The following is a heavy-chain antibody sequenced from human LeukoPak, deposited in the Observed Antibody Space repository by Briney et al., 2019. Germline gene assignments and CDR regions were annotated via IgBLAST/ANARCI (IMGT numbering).Heavy chain of an antibody. CDR3: ARPAFDWVTRETPDDY. Sequence: GESLKISCKGSGYSFTSYWISWVRQMPGKGLEWMGRIGPSDSYTNYSPSFQGHVTISADKSISTAYLQWSSLKASDTAMYYCARPAFDWVTRETPDDYWGQGTLGNVSS. CDR2: IGPSDSYT. V-gene: IGHV5-10-1*01. CDR1: GYSFTSYW. J-gene: IGHJ4*02. D-gene: IGHD3-9*01.